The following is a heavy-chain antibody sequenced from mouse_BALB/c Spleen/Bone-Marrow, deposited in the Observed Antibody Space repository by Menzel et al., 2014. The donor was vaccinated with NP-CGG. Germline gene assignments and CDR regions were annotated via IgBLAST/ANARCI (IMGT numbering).Heavy chain of an antibody. D-gene: IGHD1-3*01. V-gene: IGHV1-80*01. Sequence: VQLQQSGAELVRPGSSVKLSCKASGYAFRSYWMNWVQQRPGQGLEWIGQIYPGDGDTYCHGKFKGQATLTADKSSSTACMQLSSLTTEGSAVYFCAKLGNNSGTMDTRGQKTSVTVSS. CDR3: AKLGNNSGTMDT. J-gene: IGHJ4*01. CDR2: IYPGDGDT. CDR1: GYAFRSYW.